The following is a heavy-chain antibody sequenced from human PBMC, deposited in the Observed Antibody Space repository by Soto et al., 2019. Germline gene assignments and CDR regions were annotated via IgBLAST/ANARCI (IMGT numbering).Heavy chain of an antibody. D-gene: IGHD3-10*01. CDR3: AKKYYFGSGSYVFYFDY. CDR1: GFTFSNYA. Sequence: EVQLLESGGGSVQPGGSLRLSCAASGFTFSNYAMTWVRQAPGKGLEWVSTMSGTAGNTYYADSVKGRFTISRDNSKNTLYLQMNSLRAEDTDVYYCAKKYYFGSGSYVFYFDYWGQGTLVTVSS. V-gene: IGHV3-23*01. CDR2: MSGTAGNT. J-gene: IGHJ4*02.